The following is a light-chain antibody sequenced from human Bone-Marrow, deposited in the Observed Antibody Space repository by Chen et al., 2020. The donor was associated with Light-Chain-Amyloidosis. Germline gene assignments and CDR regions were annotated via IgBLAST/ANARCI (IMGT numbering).Light chain of an antibody. V-gene: IGLV3-21*02. J-gene: IGLJ3*02. CDR2: DDS. Sequence: SYVLTQPSSVSVAPGQTATIACGGNNIGSTSVHWYQQTPGQPPLLVVYDDSDRPSGIPERLSGSNSGNTATLTISRVAAGDEADYYCQVWDRSSDRPVFGGGTKLTVL. CDR1: NIGSTS. CDR3: QVWDRSSDRPV.